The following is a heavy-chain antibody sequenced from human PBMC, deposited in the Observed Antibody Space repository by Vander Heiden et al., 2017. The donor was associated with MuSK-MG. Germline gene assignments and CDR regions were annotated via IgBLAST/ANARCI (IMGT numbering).Heavy chain of an antibody. CDR3: ARDHSSTNSLYYYYHHIDV. CDR2: INPKSGGS. J-gene: IGHJ6*03. CDR1: GYTFNDYY. Sequence: QVQLVQSGAVVKQPGASVNVACKASGYTFNDYYMHWVRQAPGQGLEWMGWINPKSGGSNYAQKFQGRVTLTRDTSISTAYMELSRLTSDDTAVYYCARDHSSTNSLYYYYHHIDVWGKGTTVTVSS. V-gene: IGHV1-2*02. D-gene: IGHD2-2*01.